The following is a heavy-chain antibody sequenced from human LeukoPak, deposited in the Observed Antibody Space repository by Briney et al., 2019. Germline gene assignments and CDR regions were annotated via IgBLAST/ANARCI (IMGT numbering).Heavy chain of an antibody. CDR1: GDSISSGDYY. CDR2: ISSSGST. Sequence: PSETLSLTCTVSGDSISSGDYYWSWIRQPAGKGLEWIGRISSSGSTNYNPSLQSRVTISVDTSKNQFSLKLSSVTAADTAVYYCARGITYYDILTGYLGGYNWFDPWGQGTLVTVSS. CDR3: ARGITYYDILTGYLGGYNWFDP. D-gene: IGHD3-9*01. V-gene: IGHV4-61*02. J-gene: IGHJ5*02.